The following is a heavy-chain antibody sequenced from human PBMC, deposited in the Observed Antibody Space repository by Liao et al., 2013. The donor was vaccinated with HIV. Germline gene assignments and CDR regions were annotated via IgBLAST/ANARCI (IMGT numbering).Heavy chain of an antibody. D-gene: IGHD6-19*01. Sequence: QVQLQESGPGLVKPSQTLSLTCTVSGGSISSGSYYWSWIRQPAGKGLEWIGRIYTSGSTNYNPSLKSRVTISVDTSKNQFSLKLSSVTAADTAVYYCARELGGTYSSDYWGQGNPGHRLL. V-gene: IGHV4-61*02. J-gene: IGHJ4*02. CDR3: ARELGGTYSSDY. CDR2: IYTSGST. CDR1: GGSISSGSYY.